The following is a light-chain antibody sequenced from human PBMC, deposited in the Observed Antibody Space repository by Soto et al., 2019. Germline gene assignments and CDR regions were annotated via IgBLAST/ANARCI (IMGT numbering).Light chain of an antibody. Sequence: EIVLTQSPGTLSLSPGERATLSCRASQSVSNNYLAWYQQKPGQAPRLLIYGASNRATGIPDRFSGGGSGTDFTLTISSLEPEDFGVYYCQQRHNWPITFGQGTRLEIK. CDR3: QQRHNWPIT. V-gene: IGKV3D-20*02. J-gene: IGKJ5*01. CDR1: QSVSNNY. CDR2: GAS.